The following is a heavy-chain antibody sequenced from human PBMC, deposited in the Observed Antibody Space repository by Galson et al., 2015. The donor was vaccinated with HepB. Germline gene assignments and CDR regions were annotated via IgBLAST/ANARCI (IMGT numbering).Heavy chain of an antibody. Sequence: SLRLSCAASGFTFDDYAMHWVRQAPGKGLEWVSGISWNSGGIGYADSVKGRFTISRDNAKNSLYLQMNSLRAEDTALYYCAKGRPVTGPREGLGNAFDIWGQGTMVTVSS. CDR3: AKGRPVTGPREGLGNAFDI. CDR2: ISWNSGGI. D-gene: IGHD4-17*01. CDR1: GFTFDDYA. J-gene: IGHJ3*02. V-gene: IGHV3-9*01.